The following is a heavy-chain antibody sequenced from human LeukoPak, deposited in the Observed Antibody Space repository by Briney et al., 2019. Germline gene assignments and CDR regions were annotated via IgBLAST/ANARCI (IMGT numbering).Heavy chain of an antibody. CDR2: MNPNSGNT. CDR1: GYTFTSYD. D-gene: IGHD3-22*01. CDR3: ARDRDPGYNDSSGYRRVNAFDI. J-gene: IGHJ3*02. V-gene: IGHV1-8*01. Sequence: ASVKVSCKASGYTFTSYDITWVRQATGQGLEFMGWMNPNSGNTGYAQKFQGRVTMTRNTSTSTAYMELSSLRAEDTAVYYCARDRDPGYNDSSGYRRVNAFDIWGQGTMVTVSS.